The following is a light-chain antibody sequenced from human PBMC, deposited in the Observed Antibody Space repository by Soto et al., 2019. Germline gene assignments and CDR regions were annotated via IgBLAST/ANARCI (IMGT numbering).Light chain of an antibody. CDR1: SSNIGAGYD. CDR2: GNS. J-gene: IGLJ2*01. CDR3: QCYDSSLVV. Sequence: QSVLTQPPSVSGAPGQRVTISCTGSSSNIGAGYDVHWYQQLPGTAPKLLIYGNSNRPSGVPDRFSGSKSGTSASLAITGLQAEDEADYYCQCYDSSLVVFGGGTKVTVL. V-gene: IGLV1-40*01.